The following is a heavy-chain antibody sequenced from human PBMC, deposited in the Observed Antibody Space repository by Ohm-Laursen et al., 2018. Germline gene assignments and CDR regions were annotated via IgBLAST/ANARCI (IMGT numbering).Heavy chain of an antibody. D-gene: IGHD2-2*01. CDR1: GYIFTNYY. Sequence: ASVKVSCNASGYIFTNYYLHWVRQAPGQGLEWMGLIHPAGGEPNYAQNFQGRVTMTRDTSTSTVYMELTSLRSEDTAVYYCARDPPQDTSAYYDYWGQGTLVTVSS. V-gene: IGHV1-46*01. J-gene: IGHJ4*02. CDR3: ARDPPQDTSAYYDY. CDR2: IHPAGGEP.